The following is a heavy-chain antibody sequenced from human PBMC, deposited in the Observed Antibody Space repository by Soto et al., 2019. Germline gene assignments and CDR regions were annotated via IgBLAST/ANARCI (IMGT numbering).Heavy chain of an antibody. Sequence: GGSLRLSCVASGFIFSNYSMNWVRQAPGKGLEWVSSISSSSDYIYYADSVKGRFTISRDNAKNSLYLQMNSLRAEDTAVYYCARGTYYYGSGSYGMDVWGQGTTVTVS. CDR3: ARGTYYYGSGSYGMDV. CDR2: ISSSSDYI. CDR1: GFIFSNYS. V-gene: IGHV3-21*01. J-gene: IGHJ6*02. D-gene: IGHD3-10*01.